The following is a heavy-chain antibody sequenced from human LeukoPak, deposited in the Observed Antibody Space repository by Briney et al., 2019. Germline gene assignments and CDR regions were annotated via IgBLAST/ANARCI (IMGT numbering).Heavy chain of an antibody. CDR1: GFTVSSNY. Sequence: GGSLRLSCAASGFTVSSNYMSWVRQAPGKGLEWVSVIYSGGSTYYAGSVKGRFTISRDNSKNTLYLQMNSLRAEDTAVYYCARQTQIYGMDVWGQGTTVTVSS. CDR2: IYSGGST. J-gene: IGHJ6*02. CDR3: ARQTQIYGMDV. V-gene: IGHV3-66*04.